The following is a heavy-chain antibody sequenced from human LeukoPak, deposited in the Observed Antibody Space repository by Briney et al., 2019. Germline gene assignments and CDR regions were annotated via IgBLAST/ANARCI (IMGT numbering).Heavy chain of an antibody. CDR2: IYYSDSGKP. CDR3: ARRPPALGAFDI. J-gene: IGHJ3*02. CDR1: GGSISSSGYY. Sequence: SETLSLTCTVSGGSISSSGYYWGWIRQPPGKGLEWIGSIYYSDSGKPYYNPSLKSRVTISADTSKNQFSLKLSSVTAADTAVYYCARRPPALGAFDIWGQGTMVSVSS. V-gene: IGHV4-39*01.